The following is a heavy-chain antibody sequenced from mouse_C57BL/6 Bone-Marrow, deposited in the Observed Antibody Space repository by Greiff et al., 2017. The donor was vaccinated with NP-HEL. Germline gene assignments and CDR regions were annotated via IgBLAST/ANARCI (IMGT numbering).Heavy chain of an antibody. J-gene: IGHJ1*03. V-gene: IGHV1-19*01. CDR3: ARGDYYGSTYWYFDV. CDR2: INPYNGGT. CDR1: GYTFTDYY. Sequence: VQLQQSGPVLVKPGASVKMSCKASGYTFTDYYMNWVKQSHGKSLEWIGVINPYNGGTSYNQKFKGKATLTVDKSSSTAYMELNSLTSEYSAVYYCARGDYYGSTYWYFDVWGTGTTVTVSS. D-gene: IGHD1-1*01.